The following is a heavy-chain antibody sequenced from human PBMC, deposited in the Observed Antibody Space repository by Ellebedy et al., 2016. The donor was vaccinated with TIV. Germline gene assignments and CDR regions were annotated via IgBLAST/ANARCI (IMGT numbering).Heavy chain of an antibody. J-gene: IGHJ4*02. D-gene: IGHD3-22*01. Sequence: ASVKVSXXDSGYTFTSYGISWVRQAPGQGLEWMGWISAYNGNTNYAQKLQGRVTMTTDTSTSTAYMELRSLRSDDTAVYYCARDFGGHYDSGGYYSDYWGQGTLVTVSS. V-gene: IGHV1-18*04. CDR1: GYTFTSYG. CDR3: ARDFGGHYDSGGYYSDY. CDR2: ISAYNGNT.